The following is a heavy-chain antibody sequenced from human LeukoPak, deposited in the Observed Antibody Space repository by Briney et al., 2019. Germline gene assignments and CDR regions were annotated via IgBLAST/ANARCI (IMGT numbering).Heavy chain of an antibody. CDR3: ARGYGDYDNWFDP. CDR2: KSYDGSNK. D-gene: IGHD4-17*01. Sequence: GRSLRLSCAASGFTFSSYAMHWVRQAPGKGLEWVAVKSYDGSNKYYADSVKGRFTISRDNSKNTLYLQMNSLRAEDTAVYYSARGYGDYDNWFDPWGQGTLVTVSS. V-gene: IGHV3-30-3*01. J-gene: IGHJ5*02. CDR1: GFTFSSYA.